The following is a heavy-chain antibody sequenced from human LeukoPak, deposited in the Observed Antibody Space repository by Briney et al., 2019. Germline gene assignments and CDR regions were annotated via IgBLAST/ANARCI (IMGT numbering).Heavy chain of an antibody. D-gene: IGHD3-10*01. CDR3: ARGSYSGSGSYFDF. CDR2: ISSSSSFI. J-gene: IGHJ4*02. Sequence: GGSLRLSCAASGFTFTSYSLNWVRQAPGRGLEWVSFISSSSSFIYYADSVKGRFTISRDNAKNSLYLQMNSLRAEDTAVYYCARGSYSGSGSYFDFWGQGTLVTVSS. CDR1: GFTFTSYS. V-gene: IGHV3-21*01.